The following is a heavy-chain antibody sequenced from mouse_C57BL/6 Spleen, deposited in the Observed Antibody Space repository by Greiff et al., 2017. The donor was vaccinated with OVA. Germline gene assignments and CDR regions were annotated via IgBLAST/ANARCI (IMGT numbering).Heavy chain of an antibody. D-gene: IGHD1-1*01. CDR2: ISYDGSN. CDR1: GYSITSGYY. Sequence: EVQLQESGPGLVKPSQSLSLTCSVTGYSITSGYYWNWIRQFPGNKLEWMGYISYDGSNNYNPSLKNRISITRDTSKNQFFLKLNSVTTEDTATYYCASSIPYYYGSSPGAMDYWGQGTSVTVSS. CDR3: ASSIPYYYGSSPGAMDY. J-gene: IGHJ4*01. V-gene: IGHV3-6*01.